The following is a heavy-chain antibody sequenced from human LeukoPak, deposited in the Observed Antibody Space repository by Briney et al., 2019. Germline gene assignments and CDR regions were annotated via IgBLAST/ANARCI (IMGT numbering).Heavy chain of an antibody. V-gene: IGHV4-39*07. CDR3: ARGEYGDYAPNWFDP. CDR2: IYYSGST. CDR1: GGSISSSSYY. D-gene: IGHD4-17*01. Sequence: SETLSLTCTVSGGSISSSSYYWGWIRQPPGKGLEWIGGIYYSGSTYYNPSLKSRVTISVDTSKNQFSLKLSSVTAADTAVYYCARGEYGDYAPNWFDPWGQGTLVTVSS. J-gene: IGHJ5*02.